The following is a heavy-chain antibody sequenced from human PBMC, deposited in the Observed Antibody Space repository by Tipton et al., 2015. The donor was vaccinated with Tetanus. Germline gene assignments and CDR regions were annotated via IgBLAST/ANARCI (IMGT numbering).Heavy chain of an antibody. Sequence: GLVKPSETLSLTCTVSGGSFSLYYWNWVRQSPGKGLEWIGEISHSGSSSYSPSLKSRVTISVDTSKNQFSLRLRSVAAADTAVYYCARDLGTCGFHWGQGTLVTVSS. CDR1: GGSFSLYY. D-gene: IGHD1-7*01. J-gene: IGHJ4*02. V-gene: IGHV4-34*01. CDR3: ARDLGTCGFH. CDR2: ISHSGSS.